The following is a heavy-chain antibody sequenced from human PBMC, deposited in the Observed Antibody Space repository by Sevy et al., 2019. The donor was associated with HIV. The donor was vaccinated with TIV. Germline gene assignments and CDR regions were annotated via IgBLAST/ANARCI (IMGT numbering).Heavy chain of an antibody. V-gene: IGHV3-48*02. CDR3: ARERKMYDSSGYYFHFDY. J-gene: IGHJ4*02. Sequence: GGSLRLSCAASGFTFSSYSMNWVRQAPGKGLEWVSYISRSSSTIYYADSVKGRFTISRDNAKNSLYLTMNSLRDEDTAVYYCARERKMYDSSGYYFHFDYWGQGTLVTVSS. CDR2: ISRSSSTI. CDR1: GFTFSSYS. D-gene: IGHD3-22*01.